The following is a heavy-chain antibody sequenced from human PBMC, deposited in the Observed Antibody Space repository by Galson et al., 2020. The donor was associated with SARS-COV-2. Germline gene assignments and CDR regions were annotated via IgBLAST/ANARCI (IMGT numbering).Heavy chain of an antibody. CDR2: IKQDGSEK. J-gene: IGHJ6*02. CDR3: ARDLTLSGYDNAVYYYYGMDV. D-gene: IGHD5-12*01. Sequence: GGSLKISCAASGFTFSSYWMSWVRQAPGKGLEWVANIKQDGSEKYYVDSVKGRFTISRDNAKNSLYLQMNSLRAEDTAVYYCARDLTLSGYDNAVYYYYGMDVWGQGTTVTVSS. V-gene: IGHV3-7*01. CDR1: GFTFSSYW.